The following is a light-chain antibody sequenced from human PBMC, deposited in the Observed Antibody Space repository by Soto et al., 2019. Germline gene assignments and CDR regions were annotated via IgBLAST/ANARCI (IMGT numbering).Light chain of an antibody. CDR3: QQAYSFTIT. CDR1: QSVRRK. J-gene: IGKJ5*01. Sequence: EILLTQFPAPLSVSPGESATGPAWASQSVRRKLVWYQKNNGKAPRLLIYGASTRATGIPERLSGSGYGTELTITISSMKYEDFETYYCQQAYSFTITFGQGTRLEIK. V-gene: IGKV3D-15*01. CDR2: GAS.